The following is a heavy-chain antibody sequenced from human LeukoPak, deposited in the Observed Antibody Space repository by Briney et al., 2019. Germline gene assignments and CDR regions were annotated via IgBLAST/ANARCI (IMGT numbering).Heavy chain of an antibody. CDR3: ARHGSDWAFDF. V-gene: IGHV4-59*08. CDR2: ITDSGNT. J-gene: IGHJ4*02. D-gene: IGHD6-19*01. Sequence: SETLSLTCTVSGGSFNTYYWSWIRQPPGKALEWIGFITDSGNTYYNPSLQSRLAISVDTSKTHFFLKLRSVAAADTAIYYCARHGSDWAFDFWGQGTLVTVSS. CDR1: GGSFNTYY.